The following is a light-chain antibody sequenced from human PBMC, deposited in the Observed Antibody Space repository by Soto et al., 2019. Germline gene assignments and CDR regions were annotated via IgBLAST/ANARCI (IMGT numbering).Light chain of an antibody. Sequence: DIQMTQSPSSLSASVGESVTIACRASQTISNYLNWYQQKPGQAPKLLISAASSLQSGVPSRFSGSGSGTDFTLISSSLQPEDFATYYCQQTYSAPRTFGQGTKGDI. CDR3: QQTYSAPRT. J-gene: IGKJ1*01. CDR1: QTISNY. V-gene: IGKV1-39*01. CDR2: AAS.